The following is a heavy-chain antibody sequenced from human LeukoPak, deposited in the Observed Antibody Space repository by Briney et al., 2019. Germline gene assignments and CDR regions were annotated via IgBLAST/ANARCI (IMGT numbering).Heavy chain of an antibody. Sequence: SETLSLTCTVSGGSISSYYWSWIRQPPGKGLEWIGYIYYSGSTNYNPSLKSRVTISVDTSKNQFSLKLSSVTAADTAVYYCARDYVRFWFDPWGQGTLVTVSS. J-gene: IGHJ5*02. CDR2: IYYSGST. CDR1: GGSISSYY. V-gene: IGHV4-59*12. CDR3: ARDYVRFWFDP. D-gene: IGHD3-16*01.